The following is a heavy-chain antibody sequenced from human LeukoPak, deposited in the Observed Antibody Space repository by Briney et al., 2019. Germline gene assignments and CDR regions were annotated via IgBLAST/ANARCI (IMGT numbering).Heavy chain of an antibody. CDR3: AKDYSYGDYVEDYFDY. Sequence: PGRSLRLSCAASGFTFDDYAMHWVRQAPGKGLEWVSGISWNSGSIGYADSVKGRFTISRDNAKNSLYLQMNSLRAEDTALYYCAKDYSYGDYVEDYFDYWGQGTLVTVSS. CDR1: GFTFDDYA. D-gene: IGHD4-17*01. V-gene: IGHV3-9*01. CDR2: ISWNSGSI. J-gene: IGHJ4*02.